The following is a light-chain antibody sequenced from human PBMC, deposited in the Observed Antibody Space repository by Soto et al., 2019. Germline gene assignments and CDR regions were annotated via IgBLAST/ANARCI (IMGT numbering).Light chain of an antibody. CDR2: GAS. CDR3: QQYGSSPLT. Sequence: EIGLTQSPGTLALSPGERATLSCRASQSVSRSYLAWYQQKPGQAPRLLIYGASIRATGIPDRFSGSGSGTDFTLTISRLEPEAFAVYYCQQYGSSPLTFGGGTKVEIK. J-gene: IGKJ4*01. V-gene: IGKV3-20*01. CDR1: QSVSRSY.